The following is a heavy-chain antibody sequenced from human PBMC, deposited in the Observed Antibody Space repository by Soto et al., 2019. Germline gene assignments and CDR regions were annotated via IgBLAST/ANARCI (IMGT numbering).Heavy chain of an antibody. CDR3: ARVGDYGEYVFDC. Sequence: QVQLVQSGAEVKKPGSSVKVSCKASGGTFNSHAINWVRQAPGQGLEWMGGIIPVFGSANSAQKFQGRVTITADRSTSTVYMELSSLRSEDTAVYYCARVGDYGEYVFDCWGQGTLVIVSS. D-gene: IGHD4-17*01. CDR1: GGTFNSHA. J-gene: IGHJ4*02. V-gene: IGHV1-69*06. CDR2: IIPVFGSA.